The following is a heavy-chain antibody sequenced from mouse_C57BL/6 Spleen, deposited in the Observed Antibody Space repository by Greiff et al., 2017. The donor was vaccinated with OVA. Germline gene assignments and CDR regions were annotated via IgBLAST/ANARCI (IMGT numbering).Heavy chain of an antibody. CDR3: ARSRGSSLYAMDY. Sequence: VQLKESGPELVKPGASVKISCKASGYSFTGYYMNWVKQSPEKSLEWIGEINPSTGGTTYNQKFKAKATLTVDKSSSTAYMQLKSLTSEYSAVYYCARSRGSSLYAMDYWGQGTSVTVSS. J-gene: IGHJ4*01. D-gene: IGHD1-1*01. CDR2: INPSTGGT. V-gene: IGHV1-42*01. CDR1: GYSFTGYY.